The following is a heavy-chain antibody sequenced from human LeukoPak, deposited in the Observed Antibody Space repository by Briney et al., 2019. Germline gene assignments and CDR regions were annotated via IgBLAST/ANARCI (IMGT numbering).Heavy chain of an antibody. V-gene: IGHV3-23*01. CDR1: GFTFSSYA. CDR3: AKGVDWLSYYYGKDV. CDR2: ISGSGGST. Sequence: PGGSLRLSCAASGFTFSSYAMSWVRQAPGKGLEWVSAISGSGGSTYYADSVKGRFTISRDNSKNTLYLQMNSLRAEDTAVYYCAKGVDWLSYYYGKDVWGQGTTVTVSS. J-gene: IGHJ6*02. D-gene: IGHD3-9*01.